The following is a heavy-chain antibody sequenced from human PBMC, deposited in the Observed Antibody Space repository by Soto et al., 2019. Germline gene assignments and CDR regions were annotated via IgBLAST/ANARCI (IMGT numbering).Heavy chain of an antibody. J-gene: IGHJ4*02. CDR3: ARDGGYDVLTGHYILLYYLDN. D-gene: IGHD3-9*01. Sequence: ASVKVSCKASGYTFTTYSMHWVRQTPGHGLEWMGVINPSGGRTSYAQKFQGRVTMTRDTSTSTVHMELSNLRSEDTAVYFCARDGGYDVLTGHYILLYYLDNWGLGTLVTVSS. CDR1: GYTFTTYS. CDR2: INPSGGRT. V-gene: IGHV1-46*01.